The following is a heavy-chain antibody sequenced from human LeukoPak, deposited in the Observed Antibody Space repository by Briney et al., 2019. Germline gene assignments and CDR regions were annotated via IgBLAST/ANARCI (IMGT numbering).Heavy chain of an antibody. CDR1: GASITSYY. CDR3: ARDYTYYYDSSEVAFDI. D-gene: IGHD3-22*01. Sequence: SETLSLTCTVSGASITSYYWSWLRQPAGKGLEWIGRIYASGSTNYNPSLKSRVTMSVDTSKNQFSLKLKYVTAADTAVYYCARDYTYYYDSSEVAFDIWGQGTMVTVSS. CDR2: IYASGST. J-gene: IGHJ3*02. V-gene: IGHV4-4*07.